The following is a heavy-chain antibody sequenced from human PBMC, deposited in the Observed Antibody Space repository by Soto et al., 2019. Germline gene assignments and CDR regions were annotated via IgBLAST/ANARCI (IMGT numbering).Heavy chain of an antibody. J-gene: IGHJ4*02. CDR3: TPELDYRNYFEY. V-gene: IGHV3-15*07. D-gene: IGHD4-4*01. CDR1: GFTFNNAW. CDR2: IRSEADGGTT. Sequence: EVQLVESGGGLVKPGGSLRLSCAASGFTFNNAWMNWVRQAPGKGLEWVGRIRSEADGGTTDYAAPVKDRFTISRDDSKNTLHLQMNRLKTEDTAVYYCTPELDYRNYFEYSGQGTLVTVSS.